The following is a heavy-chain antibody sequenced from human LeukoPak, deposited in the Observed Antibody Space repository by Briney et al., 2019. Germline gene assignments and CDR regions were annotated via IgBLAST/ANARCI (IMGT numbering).Heavy chain of an antibody. CDR3: ARDKNVATGPRVLFDY. D-gene: IGHD1-1*01. Sequence: GGSLRLSCSASGFTFSSYEMNWVRQAPGKGLEWVSYISSSGSSIFYADSVQGRFTISRDNTKNSLYLQMNSLRAEDTAVYYCARDKNVATGPRVLFDYWGQGSLVTVPS. CDR2: ISSSGSSI. J-gene: IGHJ4*02. V-gene: IGHV3-48*03. CDR1: GFTFSSYE.